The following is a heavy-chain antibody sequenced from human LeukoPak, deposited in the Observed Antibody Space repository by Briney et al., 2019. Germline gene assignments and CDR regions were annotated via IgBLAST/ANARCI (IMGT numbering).Heavy chain of an antibody. CDR2: IYYSGST. D-gene: IGHD6-13*01. CDR3: ARDVVAAAGTWDY. Sequence: SETLSLTCTVSGGSITSSSYYWGWIRQPPGKGLEWIGSIYYSGSTHYSPSLKSRVTISVDMSKNQFSLKLSSVTAADTAVYYCARDVVAAAGTWDYWGQGTLVTVSS. J-gene: IGHJ4*02. V-gene: IGHV4-39*07. CDR1: GGSITSSSYY.